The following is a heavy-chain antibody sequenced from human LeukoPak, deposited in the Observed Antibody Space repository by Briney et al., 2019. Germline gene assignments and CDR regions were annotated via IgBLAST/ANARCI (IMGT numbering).Heavy chain of an antibody. CDR2: IYPGDSDT. V-gene: IGHV5-51*01. CDR3: ARPPTYYLDAFDI. CDR1: GYSFTSYW. D-gene: IGHD3-10*01. Sequence: GESLKISCKGSGYSFTSYWIGWVRQMLGKGLEWMGIIYPGDSDTRYSPSFQGQVTISADKSISTAYLQWSSLKASDTAMYYCARPPTYYLDAFDIWGQGTMVTVSS. J-gene: IGHJ3*02.